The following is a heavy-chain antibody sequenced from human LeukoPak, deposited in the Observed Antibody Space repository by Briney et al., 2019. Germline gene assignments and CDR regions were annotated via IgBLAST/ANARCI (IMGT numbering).Heavy chain of an antibody. CDR3: TRVSRSGSYSDF. J-gene: IGHJ4*02. CDR2: IRSQGYGGTT. Sequence: PGRSLRLSRTTSGFTFGDYAMSWVRQAPGKGLEWVGLIRSQGYGGTTQYAASVKGRFTISRDDSKSIAYLQMNSLKTEDTAVYYCTRVSRSGSYSDFWGQGTLVTVSS. CDR1: GFTFGDYA. D-gene: IGHD3-10*01. V-gene: IGHV3-49*04.